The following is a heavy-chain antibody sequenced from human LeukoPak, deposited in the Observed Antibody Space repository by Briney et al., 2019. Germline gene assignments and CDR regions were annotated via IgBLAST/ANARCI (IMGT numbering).Heavy chain of an antibody. CDR1: GFTFSSYS. D-gene: IGHD2-2*02. CDR3: ARGWGPYCSSTSCYTPPYYYYYMDV. CDR2: ISSSSSYI. Sequence: GGSLRLSCAASGFTFSSYSMNWVRQAPGKGLEWVSSISSSSSYIYYADSVKGRFTISRDNAKNSLYLQMNSLRAEDTAVYYCARGWGPYCSSTSCYTPPYYYYYMDVWGKGTTVTVSS. V-gene: IGHV3-21*01. J-gene: IGHJ6*03.